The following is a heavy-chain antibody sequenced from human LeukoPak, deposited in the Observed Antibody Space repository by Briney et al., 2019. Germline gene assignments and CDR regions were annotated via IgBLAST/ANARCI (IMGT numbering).Heavy chain of an antibody. CDR1: GGSISSGSYY. J-gene: IGHJ5*02. CDR2: IYTSGST. V-gene: IGHV4-61*02. Sequence: SQTLSLTCTVSGGSISSGSYYWSCIRQPPGKGLERIGRIYTSGSTNYNPSLKSRVTISVDTSKNQFSLKLSSVTAADTAVYYCAREGCSSTSCYRINWFDPWGQGTLVTVSS. D-gene: IGHD2-2*01. CDR3: AREGCSSTSCYRINWFDP.